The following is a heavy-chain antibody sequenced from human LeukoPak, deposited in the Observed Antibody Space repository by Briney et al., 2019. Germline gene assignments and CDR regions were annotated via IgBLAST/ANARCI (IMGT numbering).Heavy chain of an antibody. J-gene: IGHJ4*02. CDR3: ARDTYGDYTFDY. V-gene: IGHV3-21*01. D-gene: IGHD4-17*01. CDR2: ISSTGSST. Sequence: GGSLRLSCAASGFTFSHYWMHWVRQVPGKGLEWVSSISSTGSSTYYVDSVKGRFTISRDNAKNSLYLQMNSLSAEDTAVYYCARDTYGDYTFDYWGQGTLVTVSS. CDR1: GFTFSHYW.